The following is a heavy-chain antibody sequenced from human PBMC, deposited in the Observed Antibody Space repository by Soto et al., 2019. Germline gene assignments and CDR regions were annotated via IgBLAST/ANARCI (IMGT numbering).Heavy chain of an antibody. CDR3: ARGVPYYYNSSGYPLNY. CDR1: GGTFTNYA. CDR2: IIPLFAAT. V-gene: IGHV1-69*06. J-gene: IGHJ4*02. Sequence: QVRLVQSGAEVKKPGSSVKVSCEASGGTFTNYAINWVRQAPGHGLEWMGAIIPLFAATYYAQKSQGRVTITADKPPTTAYMELSSLRSEDTAVYYCARGVPYYYNSSGYPLNYWGQGTLVTVSS. D-gene: IGHD3-22*01.